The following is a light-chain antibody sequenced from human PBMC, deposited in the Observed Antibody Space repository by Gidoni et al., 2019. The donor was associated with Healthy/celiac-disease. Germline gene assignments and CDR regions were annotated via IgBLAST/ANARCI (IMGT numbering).Light chain of an antibody. CDR2: DAS. CDR1: QSVSSY. V-gene: IGKV3-11*01. CDR3: QQRSNWP. J-gene: IGKJ4*02. Sequence: DIVLTQSPATLSLSPGERATLSCRASQSVSSYLAWYQQKPGQAPRLLIYDASNRATGIPARFSGSGSGTDFTLTISSLEPEDFAVYYCQQRSNWPLGGGTKVEIK.